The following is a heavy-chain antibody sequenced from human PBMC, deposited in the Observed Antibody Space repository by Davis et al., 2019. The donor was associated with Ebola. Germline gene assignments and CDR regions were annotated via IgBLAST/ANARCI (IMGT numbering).Heavy chain of an antibody. J-gene: IGHJ4*02. Sequence: MPSETLSLTCAVYGWSFSGYHCSWIRQLQGKGLEWIGEINHSGSTNYNPSLKSRVTISVDTSKNQFSLKLSSVTAADTAVYYCARSSSDWLFPFDYWGQGTLVTVSS. CDR1: GWSFSGYH. CDR3: ARSSSDWLFPFDY. CDR2: INHSGST. V-gene: IGHV4-34*01. D-gene: IGHD3-9*01.